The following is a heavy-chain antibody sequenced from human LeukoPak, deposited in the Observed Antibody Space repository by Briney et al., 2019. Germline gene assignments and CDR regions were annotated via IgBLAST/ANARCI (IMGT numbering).Heavy chain of an antibody. CDR1: GYSFTSNY. Sequence: ASVKVSCKVSGYSFTSNYIHWVRQAPGQGLEWMGMIYPRDGSTSYAQRFQDRVTVTRDTSTSTVHMELSGLRSEDTAVYYCARDQEGSDYWGQGTLVTVSS. J-gene: IGHJ4*02. CDR3: ARDQEGSDY. V-gene: IGHV1-46*01. CDR2: IYPRDGST.